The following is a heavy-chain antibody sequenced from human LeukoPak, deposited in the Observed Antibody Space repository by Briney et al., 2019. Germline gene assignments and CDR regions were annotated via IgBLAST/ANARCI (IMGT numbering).Heavy chain of an antibody. D-gene: IGHD2-2*01. V-gene: IGHV3-74*01. Sequence: GGSLRLSCAASGFTFSSYWMHWVRQAPGKGLVWVSRINSDGRSTSYADAVKGRFTISRDNAKNTLYLQMNSLRAEDTAVYYCARPRYQLLSVIDYWGQGTLVTVSS. J-gene: IGHJ4*02. CDR2: INSDGRST. CDR1: GFTFSSYW. CDR3: ARPRYQLLSVIDY.